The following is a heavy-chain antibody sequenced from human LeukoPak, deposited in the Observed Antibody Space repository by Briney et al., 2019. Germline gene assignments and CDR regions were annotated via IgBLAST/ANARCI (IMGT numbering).Heavy chain of an antibody. V-gene: IGHV1-2*02. D-gene: IGHD3-10*01. J-gene: IGHJ4*02. CDR3: ARDRGVYYGSGSYIDY. CDR1: GYTFTGYY. CDR2: INPNSGGT. Sequence: ASVKVSCKASGYTFTGYYMHWVRQAPGQGLEWMGWINPNSGGTNYAQKFQGRVTMTRDTSISTAYMELSRLRSDDTAVYYCARDRGVYYGSGSYIDYWGQGTLVTVSS.